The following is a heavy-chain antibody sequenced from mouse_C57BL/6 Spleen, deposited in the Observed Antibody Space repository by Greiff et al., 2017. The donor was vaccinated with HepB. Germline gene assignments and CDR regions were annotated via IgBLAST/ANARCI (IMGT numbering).Heavy chain of an antibody. CDR2: IYPGSGST. V-gene: IGHV1-55*01. CDR1: GYTFTSYW. CDR3: ARYGSSYDYYAMDY. J-gene: IGHJ4*01. D-gene: IGHD1-1*01. Sequence: QVQLQQPGAELVKPGASVKMSCKASGYTFTSYWITWVKQRPGQGLEWIGDIYPGSGSTNYNEKFKSKATLTVDTSSSTACMQLSSLTSEDSAVYYCARYGSSYDYYAMDYWGQGTSVTVSS.